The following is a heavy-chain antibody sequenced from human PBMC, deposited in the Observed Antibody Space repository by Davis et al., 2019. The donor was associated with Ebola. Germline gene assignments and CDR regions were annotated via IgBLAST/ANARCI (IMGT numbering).Heavy chain of an antibody. D-gene: IGHD3-16*02. CDR1: GGSISSYY. CDR3: ARSPIMITFGGVIVSLPYYFDY. V-gene: IGHV4-59*01. CDR2: IYYRGST. Sequence: SETLSLTCTVSGGSISSYYWSWIRQPPGKGLEWIGYIYYRGSTNYNPSLTSRVTISVDTSKNQFSLKLSSVTAADTAVYYCARSPIMITFGGVIVSLPYYFDYWGQGTLVTVSS. J-gene: IGHJ4*02.